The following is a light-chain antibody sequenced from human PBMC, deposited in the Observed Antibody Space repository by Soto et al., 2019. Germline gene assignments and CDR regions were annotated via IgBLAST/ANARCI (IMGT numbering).Light chain of an antibody. J-gene: IGKJ2*01. Sequence: AIQLTQSPSSLSASVGDRVTITCRASQGISSALAWYQQKPGKAPKLLIYDASSLESAVPSRFSGSGSGTDFTLTISSLQPEDFATYYCQQFNNYPMYTFGQGTKLEIK. CDR2: DAS. CDR3: QQFNNYPMYT. CDR1: QGISSA. V-gene: IGKV1D-13*01.